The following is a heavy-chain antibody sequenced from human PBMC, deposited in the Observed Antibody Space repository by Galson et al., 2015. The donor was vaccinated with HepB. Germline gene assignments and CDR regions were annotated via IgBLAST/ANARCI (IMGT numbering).Heavy chain of an antibody. Sequence: SLRLSCAASGFPFNNAWMTWVRQAPGKGLEWVGRIKSKTDGATIDYNAPVKGRFTISRDDSKNRLYLQMDRLKTEDTAVYYCTTYVYYSMYWSRLDPWGQGTLVTVSS. V-gene: IGHV3-15*01. CDR2: IKSKTDGATI. J-gene: IGHJ5*02. CDR1: GFPFNNAW. CDR3: TTYVYYSMYWSRLDP. D-gene: IGHD2-8*02.